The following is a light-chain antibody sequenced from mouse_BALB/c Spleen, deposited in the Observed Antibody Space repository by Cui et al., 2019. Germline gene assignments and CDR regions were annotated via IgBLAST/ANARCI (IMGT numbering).Light chain of an antibody. V-gene: IGKV4-68*01. CDR3: QQWSSNPIFT. CDR1: SSVSY. CDR2: LTS. Sequence: QIVLTQSPALMSASPGENVTMTCSASSSVSYMYWYQQKPRSSPKPWIYLTSNLASGVPARFSGSGSGTSYSLTISSMEAEDAATYYCQQWSSNPIFTFGSGTKLEIK. J-gene: IGKJ4*01.